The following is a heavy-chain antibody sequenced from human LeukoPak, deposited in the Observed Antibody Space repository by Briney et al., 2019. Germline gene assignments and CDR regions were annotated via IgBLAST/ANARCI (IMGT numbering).Heavy chain of an antibody. CDR2: ISAYNGNT. CDR3: ARVDLYCSSTSCYSFDY. V-gene: IGHV1-18*01. CDR1: GYTFTSYG. J-gene: IGHJ4*02. D-gene: IGHD2-2*01. Sequence: EASVKVSCKASGYTFTSYGISWVRQAPGQGLEWMGWISAYNGNTNYAQKLQGRVTMTTDTSTSTAYMELRSLRSDDTAVYYCARVDLYCSSTSCYSFDYWGQGTLVTVSS.